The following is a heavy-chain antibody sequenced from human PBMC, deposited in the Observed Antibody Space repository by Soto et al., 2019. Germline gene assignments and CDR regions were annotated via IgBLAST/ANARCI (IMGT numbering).Heavy chain of an antibody. J-gene: IGHJ5*02. CDR2: ISSTTNYI. V-gene: IGHV3-21*04. Sequence: PGGSLRLSCAASGFTFTRYSMNWVRQAPGKGLEWVSSISSTTNYIYYGDSMKGRFTISRDNAKNSLYLEMNSLRAEDTAVYYCARGLDSGDYVDSFDPWGQGTLVTVSS. D-gene: IGHD4-17*01. CDR1: GFTFTRYS. CDR3: ARGLDSGDYVDSFDP.